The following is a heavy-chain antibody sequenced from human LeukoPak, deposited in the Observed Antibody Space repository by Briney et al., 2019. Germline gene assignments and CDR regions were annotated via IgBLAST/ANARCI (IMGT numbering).Heavy chain of an antibody. CDR1: GYTFTSYY. D-gene: IGHD2-15*01. J-gene: IGHJ4*02. CDR3: ARDLGKIVVVAATGFDY. CDR2: INPSGGST. Sequence: ASVKVSCKASGYTFTSYYMHWVRQAPGQGLEWMGIINPSGGSTSYAQKFQGRVTMTRDTSTSTVYMELSSLRSEDTAVYYCARDLGKIVVVAATGFDYWGQGTLVTVSS. V-gene: IGHV1-46*01.